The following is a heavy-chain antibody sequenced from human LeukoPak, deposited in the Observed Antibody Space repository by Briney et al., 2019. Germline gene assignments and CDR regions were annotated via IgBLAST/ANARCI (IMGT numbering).Heavy chain of an antibody. D-gene: IGHD3-22*01. CDR2: IKGDGSEK. J-gene: IGHJ4*02. CDR1: GFTFSSYA. CDR3: ARDRGWRSSGYYLYYFDF. Sequence: GGSLRLSCAASGFTFSSYAMSWVRQAPGEGLEWVASIKGDGSEKYYVDSVEGRFTISRDNAKNSLYLQMNSLRAEDTAVYYCARDRGWRSSGYYLYYFDFWGQGTLVTVSS. V-gene: IGHV3-7*01.